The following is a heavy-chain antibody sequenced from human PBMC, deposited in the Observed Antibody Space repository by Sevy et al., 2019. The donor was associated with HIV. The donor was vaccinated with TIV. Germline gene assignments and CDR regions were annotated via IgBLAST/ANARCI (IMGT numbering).Heavy chain of an antibody. D-gene: IGHD7-27*01. CDR3: ASGTGPVSYYYYYGMDV. CDR2: INPNSGGT. J-gene: IGHJ6*02. Sequence: ASVKVSCKASGYTFTGYYMHWVRQAPRQGLEWMGWINPNSGGTNYAQKFQGRVTMTRDTSISTAYMELSRLRSDDTAVYYCASGTGPVSYYYYYGMDVWGQGTTVTVSS. V-gene: IGHV1-2*02. CDR1: GYTFTGYY.